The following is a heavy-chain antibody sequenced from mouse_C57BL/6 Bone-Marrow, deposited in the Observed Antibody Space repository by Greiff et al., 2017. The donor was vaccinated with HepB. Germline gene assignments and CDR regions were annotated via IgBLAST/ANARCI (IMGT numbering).Heavy chain of an antibody. D-gene: IGHD1-1*01. J-gene: IGHJ4*01. CDR1: GFTFSSYA. CDR3: ARDRDYYGSSYDYAMDY. CDR2: ISDGGSYT. V-gene: IGHV5-4*01. Sequence: EVHLVESGGGLVKPGGSLKLSCAASGFTFSSYAMSWVRQTPEKRLEWVATISDGGSYTYYPDNVKGRFTISRDNAKNNLYLQMSHLKSEDTAMYYCARDRDYYGSSYDYAMDYWGQGTSVTVSS.